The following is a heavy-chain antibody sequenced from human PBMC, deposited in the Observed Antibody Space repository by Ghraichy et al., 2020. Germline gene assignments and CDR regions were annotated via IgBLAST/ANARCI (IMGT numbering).Heavy chain of an antibody. Sequence: GGSLRLSCAASGFTFSSYAMHWVRQAPGKGLEWVAVISYDGSNKYYADSVKGRFTISRDNSKNTLYLQMNSLRAEDTAVYYCAKPARVGIAVLLNIVYWGQGTLVTVSS. CDR2: ISYDGSNK. D-gene: IGHD6-13*01. V-gene: IGHV3-30-3*02. CDR1: GFTFSSYA. J-gene: IGHJ4*02. CDR3: AKPARVGIAVLLNIVY.